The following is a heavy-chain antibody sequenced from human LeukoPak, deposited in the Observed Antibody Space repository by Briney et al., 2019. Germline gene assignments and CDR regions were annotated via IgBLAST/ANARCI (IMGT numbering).Heavy chain of an antibody. D-gene: IGHD1-26*01. CDR3: ARSYKRNNWFDP. CDR2: ISSSSSYI. V-gene: IGHV3-21*01. CDR1: GFTFSSYS. Sequence: GGSLRLSCAAPGFTFSSYSMNWVRQAPGKGLEWVSSISSSSSYIYYADSVKGRFTISRDNAKNSLYLQMNSLRAEDTAVYYCARSYKRNNWFDPWGQGTLVTVSS. J-gene: IGHJ5*02.